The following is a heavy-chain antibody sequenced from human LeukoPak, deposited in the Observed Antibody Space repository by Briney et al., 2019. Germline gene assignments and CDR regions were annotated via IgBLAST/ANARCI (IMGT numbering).Heavy chain of an antibody. CDR1: GFSFSTYW. V-gene: IGHV3-7*02. D-gene: IGHD3-10*01. Sequence: PGGSLRLSCVVSGFSFSTYWMSWVRQAPGKGLEWVANIKQDGSAIYYVDSVKGRFTISRDNAKNSLYLQMNSLRAEDTAVYYCARSQSSSGDNWFGPWGQGTLVTVSS. CDR3: ARSQSSSGDNWFGP. CDR2: IKQDGSAI. J-gene: IGHJ5*02.